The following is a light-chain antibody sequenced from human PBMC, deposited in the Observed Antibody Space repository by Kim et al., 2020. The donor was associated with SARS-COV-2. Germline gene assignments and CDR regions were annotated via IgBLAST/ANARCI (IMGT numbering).Light chain of an antibody. Sequence: QSVLTQPPSASATPGQRVTIACSGSSSNIGTLPVDWYHQVPGSAPKLLIYGDSQRPSGVPDRFSGSKSGTSASLAISGLQSDDEGDYYCGVWADALTSLYIFGTGTKVTVL. CDR2: GDS. V-gene: IGLV1-44*01. CDR3: GVWADALTSLYI. J-gene: IGLJ1*01. CDR1: SSNIGTLP.